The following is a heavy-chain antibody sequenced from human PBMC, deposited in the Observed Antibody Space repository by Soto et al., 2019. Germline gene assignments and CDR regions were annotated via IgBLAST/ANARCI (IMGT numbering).Heavy chain of an antibody. D-gene: IGHD3-9*01. CDR2: ISAYNGNT. Sequence: ASVKVSCKASGYTFTSYGISWVRQAPGQGLEWMGWISAYNGNTNYAQKLQGRVTMTTDTSTSTAYMELRSLGSDDTAVYYCARDPLVLRYFDWSQGGNWFDPWGQGTLVTVSS. CDR3: ARDPLVLRYFDWSQGGNWFDP. V-gene: IGHV1-18*04. CDR1: GYTFTSYG. J-gene: IGHJ5*02.